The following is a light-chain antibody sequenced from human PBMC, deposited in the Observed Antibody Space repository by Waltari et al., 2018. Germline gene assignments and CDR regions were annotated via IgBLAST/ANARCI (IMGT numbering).Light chain of an antibody. V-gene: IGLV3-21*02. J-gene: IGLJ1*01. Sequence: SYVLTQPPSVSVAPGQTARITCGGNNIDSKSVHWYQQKPGQAPVLVVYDDNDRPSGVPEQFSGANAGNTATLTISRDEAGDEADYYCQVWDSTSDHYVFGTGTKVTVL. CDR3: QVWDSTSDHYV. CDR2: DDN. CDR1: NIDSKS.